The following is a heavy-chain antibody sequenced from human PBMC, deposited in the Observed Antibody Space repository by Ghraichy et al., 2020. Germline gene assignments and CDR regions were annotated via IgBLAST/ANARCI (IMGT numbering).Heavy chain of an antibody. D-gene: IGHD3/OR15-3a*01. CDR3: ARGLNSCFDI. J-gene: IGHJ3*02. V-gene: IGHV3-53*01. CDR2: IHHDATT. CDR1: GFSVSSNS. Sequence: GGSLRLSCAASGFSVSSNSMNWVRQAPGKGLEWVSIIHHDATTYYADSVKGRLTISRDNSKNTLSLQVNSLRAEDTAVYYCARGLNSCFDIWGQGTMVTVSS.